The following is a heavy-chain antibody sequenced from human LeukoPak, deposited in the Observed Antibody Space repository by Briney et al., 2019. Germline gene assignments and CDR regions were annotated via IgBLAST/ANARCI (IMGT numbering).Heavy chain of an antibody. CDR2: INPNSGGT. CDR1: GYTFTGYY. J-gene: IGHJ3*02. CDR3: ARAGRYCSGGSCYSYDAFDI. V-gene: IGHV1-2*02. D-gene: IGHD2-15*01. Sequence: ASVKVSCKASGYTFTGYYMHWVRQAPGQGLEWMGWINPNSGGTNYAQKFQGRVTITRNTSISTAYMELSSLRSEDTAVYYCARAGRYCSGGSCYSYDAFDIWGQGTMVTVSS.